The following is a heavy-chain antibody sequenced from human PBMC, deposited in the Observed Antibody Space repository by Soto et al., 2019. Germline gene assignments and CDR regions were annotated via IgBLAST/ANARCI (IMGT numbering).Heavy chain of an antibody. D-gene: IGHD2-15*01. CDR2: ISGSGDYT. V-gene: IGHV3-23*01. CDR1: GFTFSSYA. J-gene: IGHJ5*02. Sequence: EVQLLESGGGFVQPGESLRLSCAASGFTFSSYAMTWVRQSPGKGLEWVSAISGSGDYTYFADSVKGRFTISRDNSKDTLYLQMSSLRVAATAIYYWAKDSRSHPQGWFDPWGQGTLVTVSS. CDR3: AKDSRSHPQGWFDP.